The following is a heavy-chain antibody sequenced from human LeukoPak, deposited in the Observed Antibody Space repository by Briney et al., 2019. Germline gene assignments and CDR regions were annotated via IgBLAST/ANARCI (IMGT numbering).Heavy chain of an antibody. CDR2: IYYSGST. CDR3: ARGGVSTGDAFDI. Sequence: PSETLSLTCSVSGGSISSLYWSWIRQPPGKGLEWIGYIYYSGSTNYNPSLKSRVTISVDTSKNQFSLKLSSVTAADTAVYYCARGGVSTGDAFDIWGQGTMVTVSS. J-gene: IGHJ3*02. V-gene: IGHV4-59*08. CDR1: GGSISSLY. D-gene: IGHD2-8*02.